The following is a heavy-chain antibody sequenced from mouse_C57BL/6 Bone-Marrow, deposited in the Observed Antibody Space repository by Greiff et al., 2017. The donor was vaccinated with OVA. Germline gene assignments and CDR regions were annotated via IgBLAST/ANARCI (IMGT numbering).Heavy chain of an antibody. D-gene: IGHD2-4*01. Sequence: VQLQQPGAELVKPGASVKMSCKASGYTFTSYWITWVKQRPGQGLEWVGDIYPGSGSTNYNEKFKSKATLTVDTSSSTAYMQLSSLTSEDSAVYYCSIYYDYSYAMDDWGQGTSVTVSS. CDR2: IYPGSGST. CDR3: SIYYDYSYAMDD. V-gene: IGHV1-55*01. CDR1: GYTFTSYW. J-gene: IGHJ4*01.